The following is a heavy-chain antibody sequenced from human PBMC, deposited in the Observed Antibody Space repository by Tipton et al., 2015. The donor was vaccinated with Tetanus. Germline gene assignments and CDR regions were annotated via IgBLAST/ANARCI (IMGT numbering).Heavy chain of an antibody. CDR3: AKDRIAAAGTIDY. CDR1: GFTFDDYA. Sequence: RSLRLSCAASGFTFDDYAMHWVRQAPGKGLEWVSGISWNSGSIGYADSVKGRFTISRDNAKNSLYLQMNSLRAEDTALYYCAKDRIAAAGTIDYWGQGTLVTVSS. V-gene: IGHV3-9*01. D-gene: IGHD6-13*01. J-gene: IGHJ4*02. CDR2: ISWNSGSI.